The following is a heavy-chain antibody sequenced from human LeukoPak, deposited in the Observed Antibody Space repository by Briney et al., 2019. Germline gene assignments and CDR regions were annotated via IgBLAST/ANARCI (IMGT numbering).Heavy chain of an antibody. J-gene: IGHJ4*02. V-gene: IGHV1-2*02. CDR2: INPNSGGT. CDR1: GFTFTGYY. CDR3: AKGRYYDSSGYYY. Sequence: GASVKVSCKASGFTFTGYYMHWVRQAPGQGLEWMGWINPNSGGTNYAQKFQGRVTMTRDTSISTAYMELSRLRSDDTAVYYCAKGRYYDSSGYYYWGQGTLVTVSS. D-gene: IGHD3-22*01.